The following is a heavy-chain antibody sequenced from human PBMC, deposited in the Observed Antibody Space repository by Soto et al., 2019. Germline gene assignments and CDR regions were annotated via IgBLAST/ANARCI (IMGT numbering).Heavy chain of an antibody. CDR2: IYYSGST. Sequence: PSETLSLTCTVSGGSIRSYYWSWIRQPPGKGLEWIGYIYYSGSTNYNPSLKSRVTISVDTSKNQFSLKLSSVTAADTAVYYCARVTQWELPSDYSGQGTLVTVSS. J-gene: IGHJ4*02. CDR1: GGSIRSYY. V-gene: IGHV4-59*01. D-gene: IGHD1-26*01. CDR3: ARVTQWELPSDY.